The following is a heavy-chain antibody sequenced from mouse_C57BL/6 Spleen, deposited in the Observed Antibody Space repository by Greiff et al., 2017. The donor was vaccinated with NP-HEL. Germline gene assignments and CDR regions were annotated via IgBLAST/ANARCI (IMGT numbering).Heavy chain of an antibody. J-gene: IGHJ3*01. Sequence: QVQLQQPGAELVRPGTSVTLSCKASGYTFTSYWMHWVKQRPGQGLEWIGVIDPSDSYTNYNQKFKGKATLTVDTSSSTAYMQLSSLTSEDSAVYYCARERGPGAGFAYWGQGTLVTVSA. CDR3: ARERGPGAGFAY. CDR1: GYTFTSYW. V-gene: IGHV1-59*01. D-gene: IGHD4-1*01. CDR2: IDPSDSYT.